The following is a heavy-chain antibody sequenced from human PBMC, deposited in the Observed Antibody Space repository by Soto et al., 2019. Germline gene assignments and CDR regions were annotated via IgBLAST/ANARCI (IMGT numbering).Heavy chain of an antibody. CDR2: IIPIFGTA. CDR3: ARGETMIPQVGDAFDI. CDR1: GGTFSSYA. Sequence: QVQLVQSGAEVKKPGSSVKVSCKASGGTFSSYAISWVRQAPGQGLEWMGGIIPIFGTANYAQKFQGRVTITADESTSTAYMELSSLRSEDTAVYYCARGETMIPQVGDAFDIWGQGTMVTVSS. V-gene: IGHV1-69*01. D-gene: IGHD3-22*01. J-gene: IGHJ3*02.